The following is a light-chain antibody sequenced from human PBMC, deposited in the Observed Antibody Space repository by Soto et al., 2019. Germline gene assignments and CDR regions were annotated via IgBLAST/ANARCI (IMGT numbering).Light chain of an antibody. CDR3: QQYDSSPRT. CDR2: SAS. Sequence: EIVLTQSPGTLSLSPGQRATLSCRASQSVISTYLTWYQQKPGQAPGLLIYSASNRATGVPDRFSGSGSGTDFTLNISRLEPEDFAVYYCQQYDSSPRTFGQGTKVDI. CDR1: QSVISTY. V-gene: IGKV3-20*01. J-gene: IGKJ1*01.